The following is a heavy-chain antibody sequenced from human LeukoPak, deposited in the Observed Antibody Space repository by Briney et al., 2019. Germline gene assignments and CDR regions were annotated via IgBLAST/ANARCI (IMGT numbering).Heavy chain of an antibody. J-gene: IGHJ3*02. V-gene: IGHV4-39*01. D-gene: IGHD3-10*02. CDR3: ARLTTMSRLFDI. CDR1: GGSISSSSYY. CDR2: IYYSGST. Sequence: SETLSLTCTVSGGSISSSSYYWGWIRQPPGKGLEWIGSIYYSGSTYYNPSLKSRVTISVDTSKNQFSLKLSSVTAAHTAVYYCARLTTMSRLFDIWGQGTMVTVSS.